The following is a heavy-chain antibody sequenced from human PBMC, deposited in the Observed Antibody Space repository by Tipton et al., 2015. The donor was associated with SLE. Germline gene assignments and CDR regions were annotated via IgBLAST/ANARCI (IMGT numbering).Heavy chain of an antibody. Sequence: VQLVESGGGVVQPGGSLRLSCAASGFTVSDNSMTWVRQAPGKGLEWVSVTYRDGTTHYADSVKGRFTISRDNSKNTLFLQMNSLRSEDTALYYCATPDDDYAEPVDFGYWGQGTLVTVSS. J-gene: IGHJ4*02. CDR1: GFTVSDNS. D-gene: IGHD4-17*01. CDR2: TYRDGTT. V-gene: IGHV3-66*02. CDR3: ATPDDDYAEPVDFGY.